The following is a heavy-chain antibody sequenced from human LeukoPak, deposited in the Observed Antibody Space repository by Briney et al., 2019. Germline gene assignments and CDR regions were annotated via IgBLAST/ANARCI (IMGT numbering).Heavy chain of an antibody. D-gene: IGHD6-19*01. CDR2: INPNIGGT. J-gene: IGHJ4*02. V-gene: IGHV1-2*02. CDR1: GYTFTGYY. Sequence: ASVKVSCKASGYTFTGYYMHWVRQAPGQGLEWMGWINPNIGGTNYAQKFQGRVTMTRDTSISTAYMELSRLRSDDTAVYYCARGFSSGWYPVDYWGQGTLVTVSS. CDR3: ARGFSSGWYPVDY.